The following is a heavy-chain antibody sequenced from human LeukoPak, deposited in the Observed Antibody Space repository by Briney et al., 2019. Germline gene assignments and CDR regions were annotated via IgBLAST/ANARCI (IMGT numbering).Heavy chain of an antibody. CDR1: GGSFSGYY. CDR3: ARGREQLVSWFDP. D-gene: IGHD6-13*01. J-gene: IGHJ5*02. Sequence: SETLSLTCAVYGGSFSGYYWSWIRQPPGKGLEWIGEINRSGSTNYNPSLKSRVTISVDTSKNQFSLKLSSVTAADTAVYYCARGREQLVSWFDPWGQGTLVTVSS. CDR2: INRSGST. V-gene: IGHV4-34*01.